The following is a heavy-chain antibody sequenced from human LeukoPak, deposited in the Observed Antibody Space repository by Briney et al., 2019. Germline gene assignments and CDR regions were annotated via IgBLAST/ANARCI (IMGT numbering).Heavy chain of an antibody. Sequence: ASVKVSCKASGYTFTGYYMHWVRQAPGQGLEWMGWINPNSGGTNYAQKLQGRVTMTTDTSTSTAYMELRSLRSDDTAVYYCATLLTGGGGNDYWGQGTLVTVSS. V-gene: IGHV1-2*02. CDR2: INPNSGGT. CDR3: ATLLTGGGGNDY. J-gene: IGHJ4*02. CDR1: GYTFTGYY. D-gene: IGHD7-27*01.